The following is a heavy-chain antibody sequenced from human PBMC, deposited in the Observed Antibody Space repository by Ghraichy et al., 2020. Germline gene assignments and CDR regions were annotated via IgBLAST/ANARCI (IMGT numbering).Heavy chain of an antibody. J-gene: IGHJ6*03. CDR1: GGSFSGYY. V-gene: IGHV4-34*01. CDR2: INHSGST. Sequence: GGSFSGYYWTWIRQPPGKGLEWIGEINHSGSTNYNPSLKSRVTISVDTSKNQFSLKLSSVTAADTAVYYCARGDEVTTWSMYYYYYMDVWGKGTTVTVSS. D-gene: IGHD4-17*01. CDR3: ARGDEVTTWSMYYYYYMDV.